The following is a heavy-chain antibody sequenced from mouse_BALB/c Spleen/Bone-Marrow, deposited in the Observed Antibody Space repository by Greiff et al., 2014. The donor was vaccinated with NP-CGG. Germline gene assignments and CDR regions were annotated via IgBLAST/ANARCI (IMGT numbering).Heavy chain of an antibody. Sequence: LVKPGASVKLSCTASXXNXXXTXXXXXXXXXXXXXXWIGRIDPANGNTKSDPKFQGKATITADTSSNTAYLQLSSLTSEDTAVYYCAREATYAMDYWGQGTSVTVSS. D-gene: IGHD3-2*02. CDR3: AREATYAMDY. CDR1: XXNXXXTX. CDR2: IDPANGNT. V-gene: IGHV14-3*02. J-gene: IGHJ4*01.